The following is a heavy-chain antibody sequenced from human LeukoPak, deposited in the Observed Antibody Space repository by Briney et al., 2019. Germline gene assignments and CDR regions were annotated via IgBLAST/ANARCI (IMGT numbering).Heavy chain of an antibody. V-gene: IGHV3-53*01. CDR1: GFTFSSYA. Sequence: GGSLRLSCAASGFTFSSYAMSWVRQAPGKGLEWVSVIYSGGSTYYVDSVKGRFTISRDNSKNTLYLQMNSLRAEDTAVYYCARGRPDYWGQGTLVTVSS. J-gene: IGHJ4*02. CDR3: ARGRPDY. CDR2: IYSGGST.